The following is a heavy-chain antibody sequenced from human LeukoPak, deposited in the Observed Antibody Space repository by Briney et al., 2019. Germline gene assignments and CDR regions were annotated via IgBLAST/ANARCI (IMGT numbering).Heavy chain of an antibody. CDR1: GGTFGSYV. CDR3: AKDGDTALVTGYFDL. Sequence: SVKVSCKASGGTFGSYVISWVRQAPGQGLEWMGGIIPIFGTAHYAQKFQGRLTITADESTSTVYMEMSSLRSEDTAMYYCAKDGDTALVTGYFDLWGRGTLVTVSS. D-gene: IGHD5-18*01. CDR2: IIPIFGTA. J-gene: IGHJ2*01. V-gene: IGHV1-69*13.